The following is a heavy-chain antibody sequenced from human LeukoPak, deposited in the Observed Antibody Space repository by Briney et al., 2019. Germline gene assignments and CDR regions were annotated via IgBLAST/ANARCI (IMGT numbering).Heavy chain of an antibody. D-gene: IGHD3-3*01. V-gene: IGHV3-7*01. Sequence: GGSLRLSCAASGFTFSSYWMSWVRQAPGKGLEWVANIKQDGSEKYYVDSVKGRFTISRDNAKNSLYLQMNSLRAEDTAVYYCARDLYYDFWSGRPFAPPYYFDYWGQGTLVTVSS. CDR2: IKQDGSEK. CDR3: ARDLYYDFWSGRPFAPPYYFDY. J-gene: IGHJ4*02. CDR1: GFTFSSYW.